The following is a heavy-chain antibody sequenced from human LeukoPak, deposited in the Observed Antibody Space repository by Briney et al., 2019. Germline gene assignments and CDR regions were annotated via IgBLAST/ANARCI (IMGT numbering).Heavy chain of an antibody. V-gene: IGHV4-31*03. CDR3: ARFEMDDYGGNSVFHY. D-gene: IGHD4-23*01. CDR2: IYYSGGT. Sequence: SETLSLTCTVSGGSISSGGYYWSWIRQHPGKGLEWIGYIYYSGGTYYNPSLKSRVTISVDTSKNQFSLKLSSVTAADTAVYYCARFEMDDYGGNSVFHYWGQGTLVTVSS. J-gene: IGHJ4*02. CDR1: GGSISSGGYY.